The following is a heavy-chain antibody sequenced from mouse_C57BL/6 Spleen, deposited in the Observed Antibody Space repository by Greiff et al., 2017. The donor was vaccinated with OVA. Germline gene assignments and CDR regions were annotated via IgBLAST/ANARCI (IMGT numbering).Heavy chain of an antibody. CDR3: ARSGSTLFDY. V-gene: IGHV1-55*01. CDR1: GYTFTSYW. J-gene: IGHJ2*01. D-gene: IGHD1-1*01. Sequence: QVHVKQSGAELVKPGASVKMSCKASGYTFTSYWITWVKQRPGQGLEWIGDIYPGSGSTNYNEKFKSKATLTVDTSSSTAYMQLSSLTSEDSAVYYCARSGSTLFDYWGQGTTLTVSS. CDR2: IYPGSGST.